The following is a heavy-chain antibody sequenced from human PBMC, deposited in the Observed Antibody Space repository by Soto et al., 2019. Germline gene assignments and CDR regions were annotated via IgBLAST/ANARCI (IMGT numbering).Heavy chain of an antibody. CDR2: MNPNSGNT. CDR3: ARGKMVRGEFDY. Sequence: ASVKVSCKASGYTFTSYDVNWVRQATGQGLEWMGWMNPNSGNTGYAQKFQGRVTMTRNTSISTAYMELSSLRSEDTAVYYCARGKMVRGEFDYWGQGTLVTVSS. V-gene: IGHV1-8*01. J-gene: IGHJ4*02. CDR1: GYTFTSYD. D-gene: IGHD3-10*01.